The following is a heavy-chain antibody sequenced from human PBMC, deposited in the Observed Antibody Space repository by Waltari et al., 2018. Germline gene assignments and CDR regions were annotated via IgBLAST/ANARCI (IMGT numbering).Heavy chain of an antibody. V-gene: IGHV4-59*01. CDR1: GGSISSYY. D-gene: IGHD5-18*01. J-gene: IGHJ6*03. CDR3: ARGTWIQLWPYYMDV. Sequence: QVQLQESGPGLVKPSETLSLTCTVSGGSISSYYWSWIRQPPGKGLEWIGYIYYSGSTNHNPSLKSRVTISVDTSKNQFSLKLSSVTAADTAVYYCARGTWIQLWPYYMDVWGKGTTVTISS. CDR2: IYYSGST.